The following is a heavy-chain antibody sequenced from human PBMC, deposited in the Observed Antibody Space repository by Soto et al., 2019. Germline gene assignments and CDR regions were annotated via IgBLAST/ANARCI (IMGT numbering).Heavy chain of an antibody. CDR3: ARHRAAAGSFYYYYYMDV. J-gene: IGHJ6*03. Sequence: GGSLRLSCAASGFTFSDYYMSWIRQAPGKGLEWVSYISSSGSTIYYADSVKGRFTISRDNAKNSPYLQMNSLRAEDTAVYYCARHRAAAGSFYYYYYMDVEGKKTTVTVSS. V-gene: IGHV3-11*01. CDR1: GFTFSDYY. D-gene: IGHD6-13*01. CDR2: ISSSGSTI.